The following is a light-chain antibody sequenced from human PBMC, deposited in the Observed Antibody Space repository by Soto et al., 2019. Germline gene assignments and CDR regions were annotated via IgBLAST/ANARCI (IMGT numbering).Light chain of an antibody. CDR1: ISDVGGYDY. CDR3: SSYSLSTAYL. J-gene: IGLJ1*01. V-gene: IGLV2-14*01. CDR2: EVS. Sequence: ALAQPASVSGAPGPSITISCTGTISDVGGYDYVSWYQIHPGKAPKLMVFEVSNRPSGVSYRFSGSKSGNTASLTISGLQAEDEADYFCSSYSLSTAYLFGTGTKVTVL.